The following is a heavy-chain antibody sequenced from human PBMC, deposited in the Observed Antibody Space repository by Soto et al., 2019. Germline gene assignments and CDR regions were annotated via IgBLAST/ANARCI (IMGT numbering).Heavy chain of an antibody. CDR2: IIPIFGTA. V-gene: IGHV1-69*12. D-gene: IGHD2-2*01. J-gene: IGHJ6*02. Sequence: QVQLVQSGAEVKKPGSSVKVSCKASGGTFSSCAISWVRQAPGQGLEWMGGIIPIFGTANYAQKFQGRVTITADESTSTDYMELSSLRSEDTAVYYCARHVPAAGYYYGIDVWGQGTTVTVSS. CDR3: ARHVPAAGYYYGIDV. CDR1: GGTFSSCA.